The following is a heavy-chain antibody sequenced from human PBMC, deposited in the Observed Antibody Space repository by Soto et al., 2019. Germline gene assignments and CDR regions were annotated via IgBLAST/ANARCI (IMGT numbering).Heavy chain of an antibody. V-gene: IGHV1-69*13. CDR3: ARGNYFGTTPGPFDI. J-gene: IGHJ3*02. D-gene: IGHD3-9*01. CDR1: GYTFTSYY. CDR2: IIPIFGTA. Sequence: ASVKVSCKASGYTFTSYYMHWVRQAPGQGLEWMGGIIPIFGTANYAQKFQGRVTITADESTSTAYMELSSLRSEDTAVYYCARGNYFGTTPGPFDIWGQGTLVTVSS.